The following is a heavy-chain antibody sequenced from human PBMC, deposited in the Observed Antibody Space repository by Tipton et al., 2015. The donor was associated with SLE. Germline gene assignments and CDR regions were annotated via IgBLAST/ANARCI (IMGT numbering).Heavy chain of an antibody. CDR1: GGSSNTYY. V-gene: IGHV4-34*10. CDR3: ARGGGSYYDY. Sequence: TLSLTCDVYGGSSNTYYWAWIRQPPGKGLEWIGEINHSGSTIYNPSIKSRITLSLDTSKNQFYLRVNSVTAADTAVYYCARGGGSYYDYWGQGTLVTVSS. CDR2: INHSGST. D-gene: IGHD1-26*01. J-gene: IGHJ4*02.